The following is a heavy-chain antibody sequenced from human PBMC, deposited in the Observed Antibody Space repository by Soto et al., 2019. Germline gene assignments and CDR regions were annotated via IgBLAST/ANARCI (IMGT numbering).Heavy chain of an antibody. CDR2: LNPNSGNT. CDR1: GYTIVCYD. V-gene: IGHV1-8*01. J-gene: IGHJ3*02. Sequence: SVKVSCKASGYTIVCYDIISVRQATEQGTKWMGWLNPNSGNTGYAQKFPGRVTITRNTSINTAYNELSRLRSEDTAENSSARLLVRGGTRATFDIRGEGTMV. CDR3: ARLLVRGGTRATFDI. D-gene: IGHD3-10*01.